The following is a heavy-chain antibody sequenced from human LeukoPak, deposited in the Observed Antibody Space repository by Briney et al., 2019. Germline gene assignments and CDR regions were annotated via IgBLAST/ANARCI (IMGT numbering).Heavy chain of an antibody. J-gene: IGHJ4*02. CDR1: GGSISSGSCY. Sequence: PSETLSLTCTVSGGSISSGSCYWSWIRQPAGKGLEWIGRIYTSGSTNYNPSLKSRVTISVDTSKNQFSLKLSSVTAADTAVYYCARTYYYDSSGTPGDYWGQGTLVTVSS. CDR2: IYTSGST. CDR3: ARTYYYDSSGTPGDY. D-gene: IGHD3-22*01. V-gene: IGHV4-61*02.